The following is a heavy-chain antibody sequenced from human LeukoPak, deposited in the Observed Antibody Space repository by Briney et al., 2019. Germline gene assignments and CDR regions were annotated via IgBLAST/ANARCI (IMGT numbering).Heavy chain of an antibody. CDR1: GFTFSSYS. J-gene: IGHJ6*03. V-gene: IGHV3-21*01. Sequence: GGSLRLSCAASGFTFSSYSMSWVRQAPGKGLEWVSSISSSSSYIYYADSVKGRFTISRDNAKNSLYLEMNSLRAEDTAVYYCAREQYYDFWSGYYTGTQYYYCYMDVWGKGTTVTVSS. D-gene: IGHD3-3*01. CDR2: ISSSSSYI. CDR3: AREQYYDFWSGYYTGTQYYYCYMDV.